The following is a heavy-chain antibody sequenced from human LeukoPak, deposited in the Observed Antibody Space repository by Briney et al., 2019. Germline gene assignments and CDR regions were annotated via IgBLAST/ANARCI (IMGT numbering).Heavy chain of an antibody. J-gene: IGHJ4*02. CDR3: AKDSHYYDSSGLGS. CDR1: GFTFSSYA. Sequence: GGSLRLSCAASGFTFSSYAMHWVRQAPGKGLEWVAVISYDGSNKYYADSVKGRFTISRDNSKNTLYLQMNSLRAEDTAVYYCAKDSHYYDSSGLGSWGQGTLVTVSS. V-gene: IGHV3-30*04. D-gene: IGHD3-22*01. CDR2: ISYDGSNK.